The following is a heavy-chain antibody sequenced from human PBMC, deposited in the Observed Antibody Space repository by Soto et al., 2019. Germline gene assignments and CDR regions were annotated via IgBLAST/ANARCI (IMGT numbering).Heavy chain of an antibody. D-gene: IGHD2-2*01. V-gene: IGHV4-4*07. CDR1: GGPISSYY. CDR2: IYTSGST. Sequence: QVQLQESGPGLVKPSETLSLTCTVSGGPISSYYWSWIRQPAGKGLEWIGRIYTSGSTNYNPSLKSRVTMSVDTSKNQFSLKLSSVTAADTAVYYCARDLLGSGTQLLSSWFDPWGQGTLVTVSS. CDR3: ARDLLGSGTQLLSSWFDP. J-gene: IGHJ5*02.